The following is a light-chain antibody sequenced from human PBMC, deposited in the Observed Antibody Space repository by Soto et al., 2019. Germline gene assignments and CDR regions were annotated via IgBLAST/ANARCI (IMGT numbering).Light chain of an antibody. CDR3: FSYTSSGTYV. V-gene: IGLV2-14*01. CDR1: SSDVGNYKY. Sequence: QSAVTQPASVSGSPGQSITISCTGTSSDVGNYKYVSWYQQHPGKAPKLMIYEVSTRPSGVSNRFSGSKSGNTASLTISGLQAEDETDYYCFSYTSSGTYVFGPGTKLTVL. CDR2: EVS. J-gene: IGLJ1*01.